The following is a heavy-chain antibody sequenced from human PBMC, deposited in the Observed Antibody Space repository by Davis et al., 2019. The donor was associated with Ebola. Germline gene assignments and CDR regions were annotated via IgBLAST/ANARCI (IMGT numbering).Heavy chain of an antibody. CDR3: AREAQSLEWLLFHLYFDY. Sequence: PGGSLRLSCVASGFTFDDYAMHWVRHPPGKGLEWVSGVSWNGGILGYADSVKGRFTISRDNSKNTLYLQMNSLRAEDTAVYYCAREAQSLEWLLFHLYFDYWGQGTLVTVSS. D-gene: IGHD3-3*01. CDR1: GFTFDDYA. J-gene: IGHJ4*02. CDR2: VSWNGGIL. V-gene: IGHV3-9*01.